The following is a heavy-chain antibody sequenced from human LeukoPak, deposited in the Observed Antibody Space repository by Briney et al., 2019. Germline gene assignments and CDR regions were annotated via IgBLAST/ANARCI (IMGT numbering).Heavy chain of an antibody. CDR3: ARQRGGQYEDAFDI. D-gene: IGHD2-8*01. J-gene: IGHJ3*02. CDR1: GYTFTSSY. V-gene: IGHV1-46*01. Sequence: ASVKVSCKASGYTFTSSYIHWVRQAPGQGLGWMGIINPSGGTTIYAQKFQGRVTMTRDTSTSTVYMELSSLRSEDTAVYYCARQRGGQYEDAFDIWGQGTVVTVSS. CDR2: INPSGGTT.